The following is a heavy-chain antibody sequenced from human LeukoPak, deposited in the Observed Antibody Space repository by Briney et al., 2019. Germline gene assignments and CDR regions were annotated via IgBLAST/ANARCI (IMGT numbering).Heavy chain of an antibody. V-gene: IGHV5-51*01. CDR3: ESHSWYDS. CDR2: IYAGDSST. D-gene: IGHD3-16*01. Sequence: GESLKISCTGSGFTFSTYSFAWGRQMPGKGLEWMGVIYAGDSSTRYSPSLQGQVTISVDKSISTAYLQWSSLKASDSAIYYCESHSWYDSWGQGTLVTVSS. J-gene: IGHJ4*02. CDR1: GFTFSTYS.